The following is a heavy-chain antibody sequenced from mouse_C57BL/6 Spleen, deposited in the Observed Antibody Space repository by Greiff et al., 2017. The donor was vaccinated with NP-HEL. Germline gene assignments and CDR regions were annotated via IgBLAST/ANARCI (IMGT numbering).Heavy chain of an antibody. CDR2: IHPETGGT. CDR3: TRRYGSSPRYWCFDV. V-gene: IGHV1-15*01. D-gene: IGHD1-1*01. J-gene: IGHJ1*03. Sequence: QVHVKQSGAELVRPGASVTLSCKASGYTFTDYEMHWVKQTPVHGLEWIGAIHPETGGTTYNQKFKGKAILTADQSSSTAYMELRSLTSEASAVYSCTRRYGSSPRYWCFDVWGTGTPVTVSS. CDR1: GYTFTDYE.